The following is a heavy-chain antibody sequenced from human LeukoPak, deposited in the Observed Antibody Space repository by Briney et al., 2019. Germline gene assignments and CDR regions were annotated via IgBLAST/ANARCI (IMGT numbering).Heavy chain of an antibody. J-gene: IGHJ5*02. CDR1: AFSLNAYN. V-gene: IGHV3-21*01. Sequence: GGSLRLSCAASAFSLNAYNMNWVRQAPGKGLEWVSPISYTGTYIYYADSVKGRFTISRDNAKNSLYLQMNSLRAEDTAVYYCARDRKQQLVRWFDPWGQGTLVTVSS. CDR2: ISYTGTYI. CDR3: ARDRKQQLVRWFDP. D-gene: IGHD6-13*01.